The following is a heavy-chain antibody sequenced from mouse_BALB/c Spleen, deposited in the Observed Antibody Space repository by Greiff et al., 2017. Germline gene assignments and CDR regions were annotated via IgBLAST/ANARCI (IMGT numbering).Heavy chain of an antibody. CDR3: ARATPDY. Sequence: EVQLQQSGAELVRPGALVKLSCKASGFNIKDYYMHWVKQRPEQGLEWIGWIDPENGNTIYDPKFQGKASITADTSSNTACLQLSSLTSEDTAVYYCARATPDYWGQGTTLTVSS. CDR2: IDPENGNT. J-gene: IGHJ2*01. CDR1: GFNIKDYY. D-gene: IGHD1-2*01. V-gene: IGHV14-1*02.